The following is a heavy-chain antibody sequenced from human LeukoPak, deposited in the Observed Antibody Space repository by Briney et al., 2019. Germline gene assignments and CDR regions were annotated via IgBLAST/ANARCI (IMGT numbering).Heavy chain of an antibody. V-gene: IGHV3-23*01. CDR3: ARAGEGVLWFGELSPFDY. J-gene: IGHJ4*02. D-gene: IGHD3-10*01. CDR1: GFTFSSYA. Sequence: PGGSLRLSCAASGFTFSSYAMSWVRQAPGKGLEWVSAISGSGGSTYYADSVKGRFTISRDNSKNTLYLQMNSLRAEDTAVYYCARAGEGVLWFGELSPFDYWGQGTLVTVSS. CDR2: ISGSGGST.